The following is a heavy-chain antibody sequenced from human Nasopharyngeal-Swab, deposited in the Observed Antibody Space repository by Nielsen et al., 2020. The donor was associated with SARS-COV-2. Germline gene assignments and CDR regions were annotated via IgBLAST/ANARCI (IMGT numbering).Heavy chain of an antibody. V-gene: IGHV1-69*10. Sequence: SVKVSCKASGGTFSSYAISWVRQAPGQGLEWMGGIIPILGIANYAQKLQGRVTMTTDTSTSTAYMELRSLRSDDTAVYYCAREFSPYDSSGYSDYWGQGTLVTVSS. D-gene: IGHD3-22*01. J-gene: IGHJ4*02. CDR1: GGTFSSYA. CDR2: IIPILGIA. CDR3: AREFSPYDSSGYSDY.